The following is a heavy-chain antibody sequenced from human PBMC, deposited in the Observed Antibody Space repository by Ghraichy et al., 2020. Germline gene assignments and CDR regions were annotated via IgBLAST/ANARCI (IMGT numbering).Heavy chain of an antibody. CDR3: ARERFDGWYYFDY. J-gene: IGHJ4*02. Sequence: SQTLSLTCGVNGGSFSGFYWSWIRQSPGKGLEWIGQIDHSGSTIYNPSLKSRVTISVDTSKNHFSLKLTSVTAADTAVYYCARERFDGWYYFDYWGQGTLVTVSS. CDR1: GGSFSGFY. CDR2: IDHSGST. D-gene: IGHD6-19*01. V-gene: IGHV4-34*01.